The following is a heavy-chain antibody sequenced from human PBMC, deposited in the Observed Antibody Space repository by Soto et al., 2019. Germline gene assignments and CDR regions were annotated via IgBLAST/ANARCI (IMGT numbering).Heavy chain of an antibody. V-gene: IGHV1-69*01. CDR3: ARDPKASRVRGVKSPCYGMDV. CDR1: GGTFSSYA. D-gene: IGHD3-10*01. Sequence: QVQLVQSGAEVKQPGSSVKVSCTASGGTFSSYAISWVRQAPGQGLEWMGGIIPICGTANYAQKFQGRVTITADESTSTAYVELSSLRSEDTAGYYCARDPKASRVRGVKSPCYGMDVWGQGTTVTVSS. J-gene: IGHJ6*02. CDR2: IIPICGTA.